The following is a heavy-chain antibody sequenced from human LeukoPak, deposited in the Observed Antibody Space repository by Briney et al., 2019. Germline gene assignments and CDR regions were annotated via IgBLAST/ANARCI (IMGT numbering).Heavy chain of an antibody. Sequence: PSQTLSLTCTVSGGSISSGGYYWSWIRQHPGKGLEWIGYIYYSGSTYYNPSLKSRVTISVDTSKNQFSLKLSSVTAADTAVYYCARVRYSDFWSGDYSVGWFDPWGQGTLVTVS. CDR3: ARVRYSDFWSGDYSVGWFDP. CDR1: GGSISSGGYY. D-gene: IGHD3-3*01. J-gene: IGHJ5*02. CDR2: IYYSGST. V-gene: IGHV4-31*03.